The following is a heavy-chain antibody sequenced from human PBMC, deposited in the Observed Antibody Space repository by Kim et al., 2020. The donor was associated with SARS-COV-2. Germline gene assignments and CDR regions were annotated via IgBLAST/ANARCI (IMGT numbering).Heavy chain of an antibody. CDR1: GFTFSSYG. Sequence: GGSLRLSCAASGFTFSSYGMHWVRQAPGKGLEWVAVIWYDGSNKYYADSVKGRFTISRDNSKNTLYLQMNSLRAEDTAVYYCARSAGGWLTEGYYYGMDVWGQGTTVTVSS. CDR2: IWYDGSNK. J-gene: IGHJ6*02. D-gene: IGHD6-19*01. CDR3: ARSAGGWLTEGYYYGMDV. V-gene: IGHV3-33*01.